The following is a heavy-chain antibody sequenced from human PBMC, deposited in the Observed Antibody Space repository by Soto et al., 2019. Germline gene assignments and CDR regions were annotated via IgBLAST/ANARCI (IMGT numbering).Heavy chain of an antibody. D-gene: IGHD3-22*01. CDR2: IWYDGSKK. J-gene: IGHJ4*02. CDR1: GFTFSNYG. CDR3: ARDYDSSGYPRYYFDY. V-gene: IGHV3-33*01. Sequence: QVQLVESGGGVVQPGRSLRLSCAASGFTFSNYGMHWVRQAPGKGLEWVAVIWYDGSKKYYADSVKGRFTISRDNSKNPLYLQMNSLRAEDTAVYYCARDYDSSGYPRYYFDYWGQGTLVTVSS.